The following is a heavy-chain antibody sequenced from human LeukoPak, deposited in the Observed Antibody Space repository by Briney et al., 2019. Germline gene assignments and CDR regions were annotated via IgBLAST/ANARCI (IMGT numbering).Heavy chain of an antibody. J-gene: IGHJ5*02. CDR1: GDSISSGDW. CDR3: ALARDYRSGP. Sequence: SETLSLTCAVSGDSISSGDWWSWWVRQPPGKGLEWIGEIHHGGSTNYHPSLKSRVTMSVGKPKNQFSLQLNSVTAADTAVYYCALARDYRSGPWGQGTLVTVSS. V-gene: IGHV4-4*02. D-gene: IGHD4/OR15-4a*01. CDR2: IHHGGST.